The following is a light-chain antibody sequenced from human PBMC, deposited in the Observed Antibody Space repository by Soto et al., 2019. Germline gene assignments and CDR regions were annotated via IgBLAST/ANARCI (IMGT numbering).Light chain of an antibody. Sequence: ETVLTQSPGTLSLSPGERATLSCRASQTIRSNYLAWYRQTPGQAPRLLIYGASNRATGIADRFRGSGSGTDFTLIISRLEPEDFALYYCQQDGSSPWTVGQGTKVEIK. CDR1: QTIRSNY. J-gene: IGKJ1*01. CDR2: GAS. V-gene: IGKV3-20*01. CDR3: QQDGSSPWT.